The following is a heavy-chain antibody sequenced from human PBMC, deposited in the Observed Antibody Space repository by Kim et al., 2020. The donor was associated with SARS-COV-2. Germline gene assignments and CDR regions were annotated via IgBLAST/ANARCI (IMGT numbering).Heavy chain of an antibody. V-gene: IGHV4-39*07. D-gene: IGHD3-10*01. Sequence: SETLSLTCTVSGGSISSSSYYWGWIRQPPGKGLEWIGSIYYSGSTYYNPSLKSRVTISVDTSKNQFSLKLSSVTAADTAVYYCASWTYGSGANYGMDVWGQGTTVTVSS. CDR3: ASWTYGSGANYGMDV. CDR2: IYYSGST. J-gene: IGHJ6*02. CDR1: GGSISSSSYY.